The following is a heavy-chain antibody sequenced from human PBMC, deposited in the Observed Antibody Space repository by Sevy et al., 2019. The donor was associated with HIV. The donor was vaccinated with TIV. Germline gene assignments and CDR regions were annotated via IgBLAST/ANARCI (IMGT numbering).Heavy chain of an antibody. CDR3: ARDLGGGLYYGSGSYYGSWSDP. CDR2: ICYSRST. CDR1: GGSICSGGYY. V-gene: IGHV4-31*11. D-gene: IGHD3-10*01. Sequence: SETLSLTCAVSGGSICSGGYYWSWIRQHPGKGLEWIGYICYSRSTYYNPSLKSRVTISVDTSKNQFSLKLSSVTAAHTAVYYCARDLGGGLYYGSGSYYGSWSDPWGQGTLVTVSS. J-gene: IGHJ5*02.